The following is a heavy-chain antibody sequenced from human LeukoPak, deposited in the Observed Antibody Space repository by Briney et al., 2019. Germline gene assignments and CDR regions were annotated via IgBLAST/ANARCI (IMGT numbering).Heavy chain of an antibody. Sequence: SETLSLTCTVSGGSISSYYWNWIRQPPGKGLEWIGYIYYSGSTNYNPSLKSRVTISVDTSKNQFSLKLSSVTAADTAVYYCARVTTGNWFDPWGQGTLVTVSS. CDR1: GGSISSYY. CDR2: IYYSGST. D-gene: IGHD1-1*01. J-gene: IGHJ5*02. CDR3: ARVTTGNWFDP. V-gene: IGHV4-59*12.